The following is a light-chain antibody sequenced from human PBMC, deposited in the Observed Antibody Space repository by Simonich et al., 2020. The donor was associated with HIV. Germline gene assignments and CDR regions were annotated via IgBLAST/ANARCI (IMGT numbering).Light chain of an antibody. CDR2: GAS. CDR1: QSVSSS. J-gene: IGKJ4*01. CDR3: QQYNNWPLT. Sequence: EIVMTQSPATLSVSPGERATPSCRASQSVSSSLAWYQQNPGQAPRLLIYGASTRATDIPARFSGSGSGTEFTLTISSLQSEDFAVYYCQQYNNWPLTFGGGTKVEIK. V-gene: IGKV3-15*01.